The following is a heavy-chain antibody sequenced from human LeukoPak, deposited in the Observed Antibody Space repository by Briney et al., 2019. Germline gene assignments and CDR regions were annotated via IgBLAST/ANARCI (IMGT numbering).Heavy chain of an antibody. CDR1: GFTFSSYA. J-gene: IGHJ5*02. CDR2: ISGSGGNT. Sequence: GGSLRLSCAASGFTFSSYAMSWVRQAPGKGLEWVSAISGSGGNTYYADSVKGRFTISRDNSKNTLYLQMNSLRAEDTAVYYCARDYYDSSGYYYDVGWFDPWGQGTLVTVSS. CDR3: ARDYYDSSGYYYDVGWFDP. V-gene: IGHV3-23*01. D-gene: IGHD3-22*01.